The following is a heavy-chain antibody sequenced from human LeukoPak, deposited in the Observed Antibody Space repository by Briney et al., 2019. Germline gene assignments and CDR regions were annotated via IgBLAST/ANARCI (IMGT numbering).Heavy chain of an antibody. CDR2: IYPSDGTT. D-gene: IGHD2-15*01. CDR1: GYTFTNYY. J-gene: IGHJ4*02. Sequence: ASVKVSCKASGYTFTNYYIHWVRQAPGQGLEWMGIIYPSDGTTSYAEKFQGRVTMTRDMSTSTVYMELSSLRSEDTAVYYCARSDPCGGGTCYLFDYWGQGTLVTVSS. CDR3: ARSDPCGGGTCYLFDY. V-gene: IGHV1-46*01.